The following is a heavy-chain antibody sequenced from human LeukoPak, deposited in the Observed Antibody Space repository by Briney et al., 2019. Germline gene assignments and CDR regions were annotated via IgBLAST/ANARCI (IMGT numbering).Heavy chain of an antibody. J-gene: IGHJ5*02. Sequence: GGSLRLSCAASGFTFSSYSMIWVRQAPGKVLEWVSSISSSSSYIYYADSVKVRFTISRDNAKNSLYLQMNSLRAEDTAVYYCARDGVVVVAARDNWFDPWGQGTLVTVSS. D-gene: IGHD2-15*01. V-gene: IGHV3-21*01. CDR3: ARDGVVVVAARDNWFDP. CDR1: GFTFSSYS. CDR2: ISSSSSYI.